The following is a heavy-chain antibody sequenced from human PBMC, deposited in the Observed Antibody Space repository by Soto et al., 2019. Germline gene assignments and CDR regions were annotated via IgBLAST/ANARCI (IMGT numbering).Heavy chain of an antibody. CDR1: GFAVNY. J-gene: IGHJ4*02. D-gene: IGHD2-2*03. CDR2: IYSGGST. V-gene: IGHV3-66*01. Sequence: EVQLVESGGGLVQPGGSLRLSCAVSGFAVNYMSWVRQAPGKGLEWLSVIYSGGSTYYADSVRGIFIISRDKSKNTLYRQMNSLRVEDTALYYGAIDGSDHWGQGTLVTVSP. CDR3: AIDGSDH.